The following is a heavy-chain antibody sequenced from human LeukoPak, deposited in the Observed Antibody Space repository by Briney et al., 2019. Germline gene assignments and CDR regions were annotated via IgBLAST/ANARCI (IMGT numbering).Heavy chain of an antibody. CDR3: ARSVGADTAMDAAPPTMARF. J-gene: IGHJ4*02. CDR1: GFTFSSYS. D-gene: IGHD5-18*01. V-gene: IGHV3-21*01. CDR2: ISSSSSYI. Sequence: GGSLRLSCAASGFTFSSYSMNWVRQAPGKGLEWVSSISSSSSYIYYADSVKGRFTISRDNAKNSLYLQMNSLRAEDTAVYYCARSVGADTAMDAAPPTMARFWGQGTLVTVSS.